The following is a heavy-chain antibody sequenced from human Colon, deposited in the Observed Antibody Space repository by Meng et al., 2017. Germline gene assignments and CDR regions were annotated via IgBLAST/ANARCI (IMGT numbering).Heavy chain of an antibody. CDR1: GGSIISGDYY. Sequence: QGQLQEAGPGLVPPSQTLSLTCTVSGGSIISGDYYWSWIRQPPGKGLEWIGYIYYSGSTYSNASLKSRVTISIDRSKNQFSLKLSSVTAADTAVYYCARDRKHYGERGWFDPWGQGTLVTVSS. V-gene: IGHV4-30-4*01. D-gene: IGHD4-17*01. CDR3: ARDRKHYGERGWFDP. CDR2: IYYSGST. J-gene: IGHJ5*02.